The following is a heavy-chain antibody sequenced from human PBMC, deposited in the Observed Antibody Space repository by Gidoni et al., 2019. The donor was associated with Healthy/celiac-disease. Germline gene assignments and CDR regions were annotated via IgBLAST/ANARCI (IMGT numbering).Heavy chain of an antibody. J-gene: IGHJ4*02. V-gene: IGHV3-48*03. CDR3: ARSLVREVLSPFDY. CDR2: ISSSGSSI. CDR1: GSTFSSYE. D-gene: IGHD3-10*01. Sequence: EVQLVVSGGGLVQPGGSLRISCVASGSTFSSYEMNWIRQTTGKGLAWVSCISSSGSSIYYADYVRRRFTLSRDNAESSLYLQMSSLRAEDTAVYYCARSLVREVLSPFDYWGQGNRVTVSS.